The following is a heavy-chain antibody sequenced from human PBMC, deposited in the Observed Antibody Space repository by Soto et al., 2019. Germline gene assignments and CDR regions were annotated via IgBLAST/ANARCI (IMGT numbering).Heavy chain of an antibody. V-gene: IGHV1-46*01. J-gene: IGHJ4*02. CDR1: GYTFTSYY. D-gene: IGHD1-26*01. CDR2: INPSGGST. CDR3: ARDLGGSYYFDY. Sequence: QVQLVQSGAEVKKPGASVKVSCKASGYTFTSYYMHWVRQAPGQGLEWMGIINPSGGSTSYAQKFQGRVTMPRDTSTSTVSMELSSLRSEDTAVYYCARDLGGSYYFDYWGQGTLVTVSS.